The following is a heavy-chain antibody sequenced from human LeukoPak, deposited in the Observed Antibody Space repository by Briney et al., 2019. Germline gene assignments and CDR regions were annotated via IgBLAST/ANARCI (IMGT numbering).Heavy chain of an antibody. Sequence: PGGSLRLSCAASGFNFNNYDMHWVRQAPGKGLEWVAVISVDGEKSYYADSVKGRFTISRDNAKNSLYLQMNSLRAEDTAVYYCARGEYDFWSGYYRNYYGMDVWGQGTTVTVSS. V-gene: IGHV3-30*03. CDR1: GFNFNNYD. CDR3: ARGEYDFWSGYYRNYYGMDV. CDR2: ISVDGEKS. D-gene: IGHD3-3*01. J-gene: IGHJ6*02.